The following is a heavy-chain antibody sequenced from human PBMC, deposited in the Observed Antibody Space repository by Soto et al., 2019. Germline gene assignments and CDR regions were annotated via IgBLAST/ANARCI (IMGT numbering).Heavy chain of an antibody. CDR3: ARVTTPSWYYYMDV. D-gene: IGHD1-1*01. Sequence: QVQLQESGPGLVKPSQTLSLTCTVSGGSISSGGYYWSWIRQHPGKGLEWIGYIYYSGSTYYNPSLKIRVTISVDTSKNQFSLKLSSVTAADTAVYYCARVTTPSWYYYMDVWGKGTTVTVSS. CDR1: GGSISSGGYY. CDR2: IYYSGST. J-gene: IGHJ6*03. V-gene: IGHV4-31*03.